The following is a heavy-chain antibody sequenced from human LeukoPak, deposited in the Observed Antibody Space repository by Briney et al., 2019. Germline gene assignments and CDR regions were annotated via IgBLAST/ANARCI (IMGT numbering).Heavy chain of an antibody. CDR3: ASLEGRSGSYYNFDY. CDR2: IYYSGST. CDR1: GGSISSGGYY. J-gene: IGHJ4*02. V-gene: IGHV4-31*03. Sequence: KTSETLSLTCTVSGGSISSGGYYWSWIRQHPGKGLEWIGYIYYSGSTYYNPSLKSRVTISVDTSKNQFSLKLSSVTAADTAVYYCASLEGRSGSYYNFDYWGQGTLVTVSS. D-gene: IGHD3-10*01.